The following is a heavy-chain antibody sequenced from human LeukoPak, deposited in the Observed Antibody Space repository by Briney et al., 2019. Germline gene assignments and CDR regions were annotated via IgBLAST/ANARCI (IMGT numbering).Heavy chain of an antibody. D-gene: IGHD1-26*01. CDR1: GFSFSSYS. CDR2: ISSRSTYI. V-gene: IGHV3-21*01. Sequence: GGSLRLSCAASGFSFSSYSINWVRQAPGKGLEWVSSISSRSTYIYCADSVKGRFTISRDNAKNSLYLQMNSLRAQDTAVYYCARDRGTGAPLDYWGQGTLVTVSS. J-gene: IGHJ4*02. CDR3: ARDRGTGAPLDY.